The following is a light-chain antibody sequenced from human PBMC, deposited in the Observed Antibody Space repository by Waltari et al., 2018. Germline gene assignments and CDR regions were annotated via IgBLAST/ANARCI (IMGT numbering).Light chain of an antibody. J-gene: IGLJ1*01. CDR3: CSYAGRGTYV. CDR2: EVF. CDR1: GSHLGAGYD. V-gene: IGLV1-40*01. Sequence: QSVLTQPPSVSGAPGQRVSISCTGSGSHLGAGYDVHWYQQHPGKAPKLLICEVFKRPPDTSSRFSGAKSGSTASLTISGLQPEDEADYYCCSYAGRGTYVFGSGTKVTVL.